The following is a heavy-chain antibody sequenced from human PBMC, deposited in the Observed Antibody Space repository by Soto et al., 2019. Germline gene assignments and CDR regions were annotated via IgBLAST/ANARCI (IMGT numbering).Heavy chain of an antibody. V-gene: IGHV1-18*01. D-gene: IGHD3-16*01. J-gene: IGHJ6*02. CDR3: AREGEMPYYYYGLDV. CDR2: ISGYNGHT. CDR1: GYTFTTYG. Sequence: QVPLVQSGAEVRKPGASVKVSCKASGYTFTTYGISWVRQAPGQGLEWMGWISGYNGHTKYAQKFQGRVTMTTETSTNTVYMDLRNLRSDDTAVYYCAREGEMPYYYYGLDVWGQGTTVNVSS.